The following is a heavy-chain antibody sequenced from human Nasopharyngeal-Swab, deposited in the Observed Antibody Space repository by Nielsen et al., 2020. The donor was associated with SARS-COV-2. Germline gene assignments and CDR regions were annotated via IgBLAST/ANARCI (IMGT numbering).Heavy chain of an antibody. D-gene: IGHD2-2*01. CDR2: IYYSGST. Sequence: SETLSLTCSVSGGAVSSSDDYWAWIRQPRGKGLEWIGSIYYSGSTYYNPSLKSRVTISIDTSKNQFSLNLNSVTAADTAVYYCARWGVDCSSTDCKDAFDIWGQGTMVTVSS. J-gene: IGHJ3*02. CDR3: ARWGVDCSSTDCKDAFDI. CDR1: GGAVSSSDDY. V-gene: IGHV4-39*07.